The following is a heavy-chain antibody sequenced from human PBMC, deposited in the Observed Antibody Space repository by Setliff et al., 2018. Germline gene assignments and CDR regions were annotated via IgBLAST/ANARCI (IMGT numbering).Heavy chain of an antibody. J-gene: IGHJ6*03. CDR3: ARMSGFQYIDV. D-gene: IGHD3-3*01. CDR2: IYTSWST. CDR1: GGSVNSGYDN. V-gene: IGHV4-61*09. Sequence: KPSETLSLTCTVSGGSVNSGYDNWNWLRQPAGKELEWIGQIYTSWSTNYNPSLKSRVTISLDTSKNQFSLSLTSVTAEDTAVYYCARMSGFQYIDVWDKGTTVTVSS.